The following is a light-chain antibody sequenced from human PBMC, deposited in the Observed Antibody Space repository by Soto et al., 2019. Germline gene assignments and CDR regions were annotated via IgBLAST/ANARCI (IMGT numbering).Light chain of an antibody. CDR3: QLWDGGSGHRV. V-gene: IGLV3-21*04. CDR2: YDR. CDR1: NIGGKS. Sequence: SYELTQPPSVSVAPGKAARITCGGNNIGGKSVHWYQQKPGQAPLLVIYYDRDRPSGIPERFSGSNSGNTATLTISRVEAGDEADYYCQLWDGGSGHRVFGGGTQLTVL. J-gene: IGLJ2*01.